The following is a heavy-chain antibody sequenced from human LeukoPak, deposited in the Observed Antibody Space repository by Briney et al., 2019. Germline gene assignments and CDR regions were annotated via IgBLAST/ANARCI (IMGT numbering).Heavy chain of an antibody. V-gene: IGHV1-18*01. J-gene: IGHJ3*02. CDR2: ISAYNGNT. D-gene: IGHD6-19*01. CDR1: GYTITSYG. CDR3: ARDQTLIAVAGNDAFDI. Sequence: ASVKVSCKASGYTITSYGISWVRQAPGQGLEWMGWISAYNGNTNYAQKLQGRVTMTTDTSTSTAYMELRSLRSDDTAVYYCARDQTLIAVAGNDAFDIWGQGTMVTVSS.